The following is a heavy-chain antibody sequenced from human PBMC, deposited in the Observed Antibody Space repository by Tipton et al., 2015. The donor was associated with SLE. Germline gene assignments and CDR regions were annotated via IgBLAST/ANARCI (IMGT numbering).Heavy chain of an antibody. J-gene: IGHJ1*01. Sequence: TLSLTCTVSGGSISSSSYYWGWIRQPPGKGLEWIGSIYYSGSTYYNPSLKSRVTISVDTSKNQFSPKLSSVTAADTAVYYCARPRDSSGLEYFQHWGQGTLVTVSS. D-gene: IGHD3-22*01. V-gene: IGHV4-39*01. CDR3: ARPRDSSGLEYFQH. CDR2: IYYSGST. CDR1: GGSISSSSYY.